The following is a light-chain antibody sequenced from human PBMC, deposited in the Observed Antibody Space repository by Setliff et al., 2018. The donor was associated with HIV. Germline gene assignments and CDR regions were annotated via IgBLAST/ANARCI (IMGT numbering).Light chain of an antibody. Sequence: SYDLTQPPSVSVAPGETARITCGGHNIGSKSVHWYQPKPGQAPVLVVYDDSDRPSGIPERFSGSNSGNTATLTISRVEAGDEADYYCQVWDSNSDPNDGVGSGTKGTVL. J-gene: IGLJ1*01. V-gene: IGLV3-21*02. CDR2: DDS. CDR1: NIGSKS. CDR3: QVWDSNSDPNDG.